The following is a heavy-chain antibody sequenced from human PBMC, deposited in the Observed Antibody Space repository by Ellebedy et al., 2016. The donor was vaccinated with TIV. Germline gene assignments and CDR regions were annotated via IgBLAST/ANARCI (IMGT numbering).Heavy chain of an antibody. CDR1: GGSISNYY. V-gene: IGHV4-59*12. CDR3: ATGNQWDQLLVY. J-gene: IGHJ4*02. CDR2: IYYSGST. Sequence: MPSETLSLTCTVSGGSISNYYWSWIRQPPGKGLEWIGYIYYSGSTNYNPSLKSRVTISVDKSKNQFSLNLSSVTAADTAVYYCATGNQWDQLLVYWGQGTLVTVSS. D-gene: IGHD1-26*01.